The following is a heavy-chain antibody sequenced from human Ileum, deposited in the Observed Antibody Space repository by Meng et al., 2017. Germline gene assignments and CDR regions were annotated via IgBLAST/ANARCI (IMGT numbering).Heavy chain of an antibody. Sequence: QVQLQESGPGLVKPSETLSLTCTVSGASISAYYWSWIRQPPGKGLECIGYTFYNGDINYNPSLKSRVTISLDTSKSQISLKLTSVTAADTAVYYCARTARVFDPWGQGTLVTVSS. CDR1: GASISAYY. CDR3: ARTARVFDP. CDR2: TFYNGDI. V-gene: IGHV4-59*01. J-gene: IGHJ5*02.